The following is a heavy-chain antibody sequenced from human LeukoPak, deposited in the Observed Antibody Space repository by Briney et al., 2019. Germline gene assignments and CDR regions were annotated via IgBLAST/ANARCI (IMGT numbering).Heavy chain of an antibody. J-gene: IGHJ3*02. V-gene: IGHV4-38-2*02. CDR2: IYEGETT. CDR1: GYSISSGHY. D-gene: IGHD3-10*01. Sequence: SETLSLTCTVSGYSISSGHYWGWIRQPPGKGLEWIGSIYEGETTYYNPSLKTRLTISLDTSKNQFSLKLSSVTAADTAVYYCARLPNYYGSGSYYRDGVFAFDIWGQGTMVTVSS. CDR3: ARLPNYYGSGSYYRDGVFAFDI.